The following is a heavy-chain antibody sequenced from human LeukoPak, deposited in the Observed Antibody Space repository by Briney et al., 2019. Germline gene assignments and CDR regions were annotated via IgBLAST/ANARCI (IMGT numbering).Heavy chain of an antibody. D-gene: IGHD2-21*02. J-gene: IGHJ3*02. CDR2: IIPILGIA. V-gene: IGHV1-69*04. Sequence: SVKVSCKASGGTFSSYAISWVRQAPGQGLEWMGRIIPILGIANYAQKFQGRVTITADKSTSTAYMELSSLRSEDTAVYYCARDLAYCGGDCYSRGAFDIWGQGTMVTVSS. CDR3: ARDLAYCGGDCYSRGAFDI. CDR1: GGTFSSYA.